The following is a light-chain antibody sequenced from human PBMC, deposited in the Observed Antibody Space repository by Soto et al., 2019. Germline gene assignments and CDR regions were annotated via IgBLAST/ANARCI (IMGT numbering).Light chain of an antibody. CDR1: QYINTR. CDR3: HQRQCPPRT. V-gene: IGKV3D-15*03. CDR2: QTS. Sequence: EVVLSQSPSTLSAFTGDRVTLSCRASQYINTRLAWYQHRPGQAPRLLIYQTSLRAAGIPARFSASGSGTYFTLTISVVQPEDFALYYCHQRQCPPRTFGQGTKVAI. J-gene: IGKJ1*01.